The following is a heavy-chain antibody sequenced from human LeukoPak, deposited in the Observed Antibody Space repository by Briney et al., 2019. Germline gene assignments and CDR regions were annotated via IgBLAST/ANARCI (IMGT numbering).Heavy chain of an antibody. V-gene: IGHV3-21*01. D-gene: IGHD4-17*01. CDR2: ISSTNTYI. Sequence: GGSLRLPYAASGFTFSSYSMNWVRQAPGKGLEWVSSISSTNTYIYYADSVKGRFTVSRDIAESSLYLQMDSLRVEDSAVYYCARGFEDYGDYGKSFDYWGQGTLVTVSS. J-gene: IGHJ4*02. CDR3: ARGFEDYGDYGKSFDY. CDR1: GFTFSSYS.